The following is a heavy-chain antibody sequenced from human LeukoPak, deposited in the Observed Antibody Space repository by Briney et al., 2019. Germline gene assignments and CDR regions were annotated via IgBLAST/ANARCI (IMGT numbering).Heavy chain of an antibody. J-gene: IGHJ5*02. D-gene: IGHD3-9*01. CDR1: GLTFSNSW. CDR3: VKDGIDGATWGYFGS. CDR2: IKQDGSEK. Sequence: PGGSLRLSCAASGLTFSNSWMSWVRQAPGKGLEWVANIKQDGSEKHYVDSVKGRLNISRDDSKNTLYSEMSRLNFDDTGLYYCVKDGIDGATWGYFGSWGRGTLVSVST. V-gene: IGHV3-7*01.